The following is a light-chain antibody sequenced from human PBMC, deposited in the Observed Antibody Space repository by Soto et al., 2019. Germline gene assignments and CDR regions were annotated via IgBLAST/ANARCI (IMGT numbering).Light chain of an antibody. Sequence: QSVLTQPPSASGSPGQRVSISCSGSTSNIGSQTVNWYQRLPGTAPKLLIYIDNQRPSGVPARFSGSKSGTSASLAISGLQSEDEADYYYASWDASLNGPVFGGGTKLTVL. CDR1: TSNIGSQT. V-gene: IGLV1-44*01. CDR3: ASWDASLNGPV. J-gene: IGLJ2*01. CDR2: IDN.